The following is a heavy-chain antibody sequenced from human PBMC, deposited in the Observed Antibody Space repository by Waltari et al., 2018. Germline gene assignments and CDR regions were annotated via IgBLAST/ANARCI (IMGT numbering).Heavy chain of an antibody. CDR3: ATVEADGGSLVFDY. Sequence: QVQLVQSGAEVKKPGASVKVSCKVSGYTLTELSMHWVRQAPGKGLEWMGGFEPEDGETIYARKFQGRVTMTEDTSTDTAYMELSSLRSEDTAVYYCATVEADGGSLVFDYWGQGTLVTVSS. D-gene: IGHD2-15*01. CDR1: GYTLTELS. CDR2: FEPEDGET. J-gene: IGHJ4*02. V-gene: IGHV1-24*01.